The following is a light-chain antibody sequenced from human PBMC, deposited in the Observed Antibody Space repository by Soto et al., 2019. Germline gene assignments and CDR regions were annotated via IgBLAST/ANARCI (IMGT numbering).Light chain of an antibody. CDR3: SSYTSNSTGV. J-gene: IGLJ2*01. CDR1: SSDVGGYNY. CDR2: DVS. V-gene: IGLV2-14*01. Sequence: QSVLTQPASVSGSPGQSITISCTGTSSDVGGYNYVSWYQQHPGKAPKLMIYDVSNRPSGISNRFSGSKSGNTASLTISGLQAEDEADYYCSSYTSNSTGVFGGGTQLTVL.